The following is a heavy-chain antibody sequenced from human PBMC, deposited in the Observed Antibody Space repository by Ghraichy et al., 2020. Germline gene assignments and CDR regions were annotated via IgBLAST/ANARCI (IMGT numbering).Heavy chain of an antibody. J-gene: IGHJ2*01. D-gene: IGHD3-10*01. CDR1: GFTFSSYA. CDR3: VKRPGGNWYFDL. V-gene: IGHV3-64D*06. CDR2: ISSNGGST. Sequence: GTLRLSCSASGFTFSSYAMHWVRQAPGKGLEYVSAISSNGGSTYYADSVKGRFTISRDNSKNTLYLQMSSLRAEDTAVYYCVKRPGGNWYFDLWGRGTLVTVSS.